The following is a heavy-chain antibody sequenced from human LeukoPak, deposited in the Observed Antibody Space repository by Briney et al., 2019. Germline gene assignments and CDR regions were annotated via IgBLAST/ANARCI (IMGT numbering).Heavy chain of an antibody. CDR2: MNPNSGNT. J-gene: IGHJ4*02. V-gene: IGHV1-8*01. CDR1: GYTFTSYD. Sequence: ASVKVSCKASGYTFTSYDINWVRQATGQGLEWMGWMNPNSGNTGYAQKLQGRVTTTRNTSISTAYMELSSLRSEDSAVYYCARGIKYNSSHGVIDYWGQGALVTVSS. D-gene: IGHD6-19*01. CDR3: ARGIKYNSSHGVIDY.